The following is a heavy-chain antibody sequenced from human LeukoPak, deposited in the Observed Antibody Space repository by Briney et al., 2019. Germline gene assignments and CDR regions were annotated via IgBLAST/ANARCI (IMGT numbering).Heavy chain of an antibody. CDR2: ISGSGGST. Sequence: GGSLRLSCATSGSTFSSYAMSWVRQAPGKGLEWVSAISGSGGSTYYADSVKGRFTISRDNSKNTLYLQMNSLRAEDTAVYYCAKRYYYDSSGYYLYYWYFDLWGRGTLVTVSS. J-gene: IGHJ2*01. CDR3: AKRYYYDSSGYYLYYWYFDL. V-gene: IGHV3-23*01. D-gene: IGHD3-22*01. CDR1: GSTFSSYA.